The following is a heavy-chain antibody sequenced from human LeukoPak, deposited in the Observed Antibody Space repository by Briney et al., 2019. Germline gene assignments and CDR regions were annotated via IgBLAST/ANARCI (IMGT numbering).Heavy chain of an antibody. CDR2: ISGIGGST. D-gene: IGHD5-18*01. J-gene: IGHJ4*02. V-gene: IGHV3-23*01. Sequence: GGSLRLSCAASGFTFSSYAMSWVRQAPGKGLEWVSAISGIGGSTYYADSVKGRFTIFRDNSKNTLYLQMNSLRAEDTAVYYCANNVAPLTAMVTWLDYWGQGTLVTVSS. CDR3: ANNVAPLTAMVTWLDY. CDR1: GFTFSSYA.